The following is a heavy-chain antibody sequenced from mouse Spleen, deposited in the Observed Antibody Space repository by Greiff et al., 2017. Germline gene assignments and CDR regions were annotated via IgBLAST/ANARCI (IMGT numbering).Heavy chain of an antibody. V-gene: IGHV1-22*01. Sequence: VQLKESGPELVKPGASVKMSCKASGYTFTDYNMHWVKQSHGKSLEWIGYINPNNGGTSYNQKFKGKATLTVNKSSSTAYMELRSLTSEDSAVYYCARGDYDGSYEDYWGQGTTLTVSS. CDR3: ARGDYDGSYEDY. CDR2: INPNNGGT. CDR1: GYTFTDYN. J-gene: IGHJ2*01. D-gene: IGHD1-1*01.